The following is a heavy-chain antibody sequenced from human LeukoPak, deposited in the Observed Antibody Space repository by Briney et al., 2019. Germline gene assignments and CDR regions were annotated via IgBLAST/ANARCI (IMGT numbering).Heavy chain of an antibody. Sequence: SKALSLTCIVSGGSIRNYNNYWGWIRQPPGKGLEWIGSVYYTGSTYYNPSLQSRITVSVDTSKNQFSLKLSSVTAADTAVYYCVRHHKYCSSTSCYKVGDPTDAFAIWGLGTMVTVSS. J-gene: IGHJ3*02. CDR2: VYYTGST. CDR1: GGSIRNYNNY. CDR3: VRHHKYCSSTSCYKVGDPTDAFAI. D-gene: IGHD2-2*01. V-gene: IGHV4-39*01.